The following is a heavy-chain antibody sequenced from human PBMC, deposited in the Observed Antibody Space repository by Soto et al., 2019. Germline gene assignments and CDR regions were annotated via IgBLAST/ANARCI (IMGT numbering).Heavy chain of an antibody. CDR3: ARGGSVVVVTDGFDY. CDR1: GYTFTSYG. D-gene: IGHD2-21*02. V-gene: IGHV1-46*01. CDR2: INPSGGTT. Sequence: ASVKVSCKASGYTFTSYGISWVRQAPGQGLEWMGRINPSGGTTFYAQKFQGRVTLTRDTSTSTVYMELSSLRSEDTAVYYCARGGSVVVVTDGFDYWGQGTLVTVSS. J-gene: IGHJ4*02.